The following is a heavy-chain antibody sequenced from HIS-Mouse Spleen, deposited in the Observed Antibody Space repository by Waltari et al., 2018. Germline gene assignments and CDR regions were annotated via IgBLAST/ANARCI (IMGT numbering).Heavy chain of an antibody. J-gene: IGHJ2*01. CDR1: GGSLSSSRYY. CDR2: IYYSGST. CDR3: AREIPYSSSWYDWYFDL. Sequence: QLQLQESGPGLVKPSETLSLPCPVPGGSLSSSRYYWVWIRQPPGKGLEWIGSIYYSGSTYYNPSLKSRVTISVDTSKNQFSLKLSSVTAADTAVYYCAREIPYSSSWYDWYFDLWGRGTLVTVSS. D-gene: IGHD6-13*01. V-gene: IGHV4-39*07.